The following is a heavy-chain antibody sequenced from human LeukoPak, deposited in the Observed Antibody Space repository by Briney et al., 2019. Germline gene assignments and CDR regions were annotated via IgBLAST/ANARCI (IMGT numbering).Heavy chain of an antibody. CDR3: ARYYYDSSGYLNYPFDY. CDR2: IYSGGST. J-gene: IGHJ4*02. Sequence: GGSLRLSCAASGFTVSSNYMSWVRQAPGKGLEWVSVIYSGGSTYYADSVKGRFTISRDNSKNTLYLQMNSLRAEDTAVYYCARYYYDSSGYLNYPFDYWGQGTLVTVSS. CDR1: GFTVSSNY. D-gene: IGHD3-22*01. V-gene: IGHV3-53*01.